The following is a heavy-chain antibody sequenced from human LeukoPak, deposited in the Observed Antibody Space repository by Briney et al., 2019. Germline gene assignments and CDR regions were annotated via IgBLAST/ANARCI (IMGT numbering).Heavy chain of an antibody. CDR3: ARGSVVRKGDYYYGMDV. Sequence: SETLSLTCTVSGGSISSYYWSWIRQPPGKGLEWIGYIYYSGSTNYNPSLKSRVTISVDTSKNQFSLKLSSVTAADTAAYYCARGSVVRKGDYYYGMDVWGQGTTVTVSS. CDR1: GGSISSYY. J-gene: IGHJ6*02. D-gene: IGHD2-15*01. V-gene: IGHV4-59*01. CDR2: IYYSGST.